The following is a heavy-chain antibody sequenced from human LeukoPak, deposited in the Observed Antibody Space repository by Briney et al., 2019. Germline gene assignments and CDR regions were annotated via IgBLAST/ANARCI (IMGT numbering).Heavy chain of an antibody. CDR1: GFTFSSYA. CDR3: AKDQRAVAGTCFDN. CDR2: ISGSGNSP. V-gene: IGHV3-23*01. J-gene: IGHJ4*02. Sequence: GGSLRLSCTASGFTFSSYAMTWVRQAPGKGLEWVVDISGSGNSPNYADSVKGRFTISRDNSNNTLYLQMKTLSPEDTAVYYCAKDQRAVAGTCFDNWGQGTLVTVSS. D-gene: IGHD6-19*01.